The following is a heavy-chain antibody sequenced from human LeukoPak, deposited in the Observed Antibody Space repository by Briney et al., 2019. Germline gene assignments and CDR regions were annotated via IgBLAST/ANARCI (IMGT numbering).Heavy chain of an antibody. CDR3: ARSRGGYYSGYYFDY. D-gene: IGHD3-3*01. V-gene: IGHV1-69*04. J-gene: IGHJ4*02. CDR1: GGTFSSYA. Sequence: ASVKVSCKASGGTFSSYAISWVRQAPGQGLEWMGRIIPILGIANYAQKFQGRVTITADKSTSTAYMELSSLRSEDTAVYYCARSRGGYYSGYYFDYWGQGTLVTVSS. CDR2: IIPILGIA.